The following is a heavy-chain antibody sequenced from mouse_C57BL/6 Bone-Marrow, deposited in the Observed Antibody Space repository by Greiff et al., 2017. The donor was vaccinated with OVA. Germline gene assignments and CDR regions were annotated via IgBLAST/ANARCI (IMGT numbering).Heavy chain of an antibody. CDR1: GYTFTGYW. CDR3: ARSGDYSNFSWFAY. CDR2: ILPGSGST. D-gene: IGHD2-5*01. V-gene: IGHV1-9*01. J-gene: IGHJ3*01. Sequence: QVQLKQSGAELMKPGASVKLSCKATGYTFTGYWIEWVKQRPGHGLEWIGEILPGSGSTNYNEKFKGKATFTADTSSNTAYMQLSSLTTKDSAIYYCARSGDYSNFSWFAYWGQGTLVTVSA.